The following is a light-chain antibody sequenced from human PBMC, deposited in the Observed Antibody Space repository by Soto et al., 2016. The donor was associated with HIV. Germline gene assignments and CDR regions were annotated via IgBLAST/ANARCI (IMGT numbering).Light chain of an antibody. V-gene: IGLV3-21*01. Sequence: SYELTQPPSASVAPGKTARINCGGNNIGRKSVHWYQQRPGQAPVLVIYDDSDRPSGIPERFSGSNSGNTATLTISRAEAGDEADYYCQVWETSDLPNWVFGGGTKLTSP. CDR3: QVWETSDLPNWV. CDR2: DDS. J-gene: IGLJ3*02. CDR1: NIGRKS.